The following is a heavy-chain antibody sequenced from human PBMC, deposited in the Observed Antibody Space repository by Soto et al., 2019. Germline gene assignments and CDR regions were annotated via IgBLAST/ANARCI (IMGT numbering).Heavy chain of an antibody. CDR2: FDPEDSET. J-gene: IGHJ6*02. V-gene: IGHV1-24*01. Sequence: ASVKVSCKVSGYTLTELSMHWVRQAPGKGLEWMGGFDPEDSETIYAQKFQGRVTMTEDTSTDTAYMELSSLRSEDTAVYYCATFFRVYYYDSSGRAPYGMDVWGQGTTVTVSS. CDR1: GYTLTELS. D-gene: IGHD3-22*01. CDR3: ATFFRVYYYDSSGRAPYGMDV.